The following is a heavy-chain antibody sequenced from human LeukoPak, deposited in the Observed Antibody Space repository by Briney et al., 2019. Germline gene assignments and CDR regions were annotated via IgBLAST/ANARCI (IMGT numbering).Heavy chain of an antibody. D-gene: IGHD6-13*01. CDR3: AKLRAGSLAAGDY. Sequence: GGSLRLSCAASGFTFSSYAMSWVRQAPGKGLEWVSAISGSGGSTYYADSVKGRFTIPRDNSKNTLYLQMNSLRAEDTAVYYCAKLRAGSLAAGDYWGQGTLVTVSS. CDR1: GFTFSSYA. J-gene: IGHJ4*02. V-gene: IGHV3-23*01. CDR2: ISGSGGST.